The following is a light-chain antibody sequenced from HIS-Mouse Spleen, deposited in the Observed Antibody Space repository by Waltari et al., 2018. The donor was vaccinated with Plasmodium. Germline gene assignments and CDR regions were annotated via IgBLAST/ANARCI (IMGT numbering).Light chain of an antibody. CDR1: ALPKKY. V-gene: IGLV3-10*01. J-gene: IGLJ3*02. CDR2: GDS. CDR3: YSTDSSGNHRV. Sequence: SYELTQPPSVSVSPGQTARITCSGDALPKKYAYWYQQKSGQAPVLVIYGDSKRPSGIPERFSGSSSGKMATLTSSGSQVEDEADYYCYSTDSSGNHRVFGGGTKLTGL.